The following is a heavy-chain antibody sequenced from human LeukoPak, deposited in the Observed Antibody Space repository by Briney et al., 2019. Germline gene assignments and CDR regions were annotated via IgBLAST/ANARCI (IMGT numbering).Heavy chain of an antibody. CDR2: ISAYNGNT. J-gene: IGHJ5*02. CDR3: ARGYCSSTSCDWFDP. Sequence: ASVKVSCKVSGYTFTSYGISWVRQAPGQGLEWMGWISAYNGNTNYAQKLQGRVTMTTDTSTSTAYMELRSLRSDDTAVYYCARGYCSSTSCDWFDPWGQGTLVTVSS. D-gene: IGHD2-2*01. CDR1: GYTFTSYG. V-gene: IGHV1-18*01.